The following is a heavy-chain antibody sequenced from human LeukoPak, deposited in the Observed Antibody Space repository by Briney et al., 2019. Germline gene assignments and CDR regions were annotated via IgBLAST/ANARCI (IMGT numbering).Heavy chain of an antibody. Sequence: GGSLRLSCAASGFTFRSYVMSWVRLAPGKGLEWVSGLNTDGAWIYYAASVKGRFTIPRDNSKNTLYLQMNSLRAEDTAVYSCAKEGHSVVGDTITYWGQGTPVTVSS. CDR3: AKEGHSVVGDTITY. D-gene: IGHD1-26*01. CDR1: GFTFRSYV. V-gene: IGHV3-23*01. CDR2: LNTDGAWI. J-gene: IGHJ4*02.